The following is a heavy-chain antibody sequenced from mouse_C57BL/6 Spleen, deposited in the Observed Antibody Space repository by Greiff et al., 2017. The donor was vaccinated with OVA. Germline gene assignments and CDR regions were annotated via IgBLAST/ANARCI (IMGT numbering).Heavy chain of an antibody. Sequence: VQRVESGAELVKPGASVKLSCKASGYTFTEYTIHWVKQRSGQGLEWIGWFYPGSGSIKYNEKFKDKATLTADKSSSTVYMELSRLTSEDSAVYFCARHEDGNFPLAYWGQGTLVTVSA. CDR1: GYTFTEYT. CDR2: FYPGSGSI. V-gene: IGHV1-62-2*01. CDR3: ARHEDGNFPLAY. D-gene: IGHD2-1*01. J-gene: IGHJ3*01.